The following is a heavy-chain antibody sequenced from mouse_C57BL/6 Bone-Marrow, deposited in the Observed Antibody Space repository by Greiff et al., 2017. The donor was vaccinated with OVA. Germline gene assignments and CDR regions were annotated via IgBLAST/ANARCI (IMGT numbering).Heavy chain of an antibody. Sequence: DVQLVESGGDLVKPGGSLKLSCAASGFTFSSYGMSWVRQTPDKRLEWVATISSGGSYTYYPDSVKGRFTISRDNAKNTLYLQMSSLKSEDTAMYYCARHSLELVYWGQGTLVTVSA. V-gene: IGHV5-6*01. CDR3: ARHSLELVY. D-gene: IGHD6-2*01. J-gene: IGHJ3*01. CDR2: ISSGGSYT. CDR1: GFTFSSYG.